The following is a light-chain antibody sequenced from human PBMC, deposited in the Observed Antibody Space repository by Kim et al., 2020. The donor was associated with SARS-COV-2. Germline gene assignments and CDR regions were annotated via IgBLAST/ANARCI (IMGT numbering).Light chain of an antibody. CDR1: QTIDRNF. J-gene: IGKJ1*01. V-gene: IGKV3-20*01. CDR3: QQYETSSWT. Sequence: SRGKRVTSTGRSSQTIDRNFLAWYQRKPGQAPRHLIYETITRATGIADRFRGRGSGTDFTLTISRLEPEDFAINYCQQYETSSWTFGQRTKVDIK. CDR2: ETI.